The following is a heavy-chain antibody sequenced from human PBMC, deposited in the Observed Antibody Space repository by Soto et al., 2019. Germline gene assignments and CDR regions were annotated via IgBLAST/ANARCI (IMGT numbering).Heavy chain of an antibody. Sequence: GESLKISCKGSGYSFTSYWIAWVRQMPGKVLECMGIIYPGDSDTRYSPSFQGQVTISVDKSINTAYLQWSSLRASDTAIYYCARHAKLSSMTNYFDSWGQGXLVTVYS. V-gene: IGHV5-51*01. CDR2: IYPGDSDT. CDR3: ARHAKLSSMTNYFDS. J-gene: IGHJ4*02. CDR1: GYSFTSYW.